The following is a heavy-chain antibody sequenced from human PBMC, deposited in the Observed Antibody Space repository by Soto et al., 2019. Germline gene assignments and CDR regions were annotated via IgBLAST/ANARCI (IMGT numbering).Heavy chain of an antibody. CDR1: GGSISSSSYY. D-gene: IGHD6-19*01. Sequence: QLQLQESGPGLVKPSETLSLTCTVSGGSISSSSYYWGWIRQPPGKGLEWIGSIYYSGSTYYNPSLKIRVTISVDTSKNQFSLKLSSVTAADTAVYYCARPFYSSGWYSTHRNWFDPWGQGTLVTVSS. J-gene: IGHJ5*02. V-gene: IGHV4-39*01. CDR2: IYYSGST. CDR3: ARPFYSSGWYSTHRNWFDP.